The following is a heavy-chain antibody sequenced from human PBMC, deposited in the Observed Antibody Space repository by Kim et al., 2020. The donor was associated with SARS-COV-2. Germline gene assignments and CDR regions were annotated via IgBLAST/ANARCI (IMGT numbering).Heavy chain of an antibody. V-gene: IGHV4-59*08. Sequence: SETLSLTCTVSGGSISSYYWSWIRQPPGKGLEWIGYIYYSGSTNYNPSLKSRVTISVDTSKNQFSLELSSVTAADTAVYYCARHEAPGDSGSYSDDYWFDPWGQGTLVTVSS. D-gene: IGHD1-26*01. CDR3: ARHEAPGDSGSYSDDYWFDP. CDR1: GGSISSYY. CDR2: IYYSGST. J-gene: IGHJ5*02.